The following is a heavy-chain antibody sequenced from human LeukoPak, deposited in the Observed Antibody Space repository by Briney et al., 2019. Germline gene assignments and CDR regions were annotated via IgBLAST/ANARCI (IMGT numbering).Heavy chain of an antibody. CDR2: IIPIFGTA. V-gene: IGHV1-69*13. CDR1: GGTFSSYA. Sequence: SVKVSCKASGGTFSSYAISWVRQAPGQGLEWMGGIIPIFGTANYAQKFQGRVTITADESTSTAYMELSSLRSEDTAVYYCARDMGNYYDSSGYHFLNPGMDVWGQGTTVTVSS. CDR3: ARDMGNYYDSSGYHFLNPGMDV. J-gene: IGHJ6*02. D-gene: IGHD3-22*01.